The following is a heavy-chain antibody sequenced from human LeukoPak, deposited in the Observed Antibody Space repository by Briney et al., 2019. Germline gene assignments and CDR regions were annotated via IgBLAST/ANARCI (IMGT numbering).Heavy chain of an antibody. V-gene: IGHV3-21*01. CDR1: GFTFGTFA. CDR2: ISSGSKYI. CDR3: ARALSYSYGSMDF. D-gene: IGHD5-18*01. Sequence: GGSLRLSCVASGFTFGTFAMNWVRQAPGKGLEWVSSISSGSKYIYNADSVKGRFTISRDNAKNSLYLQMNSLRAEDTAVYYCARALSYSYGSMDFWGQGTLVIVSS. J-gene: IGHJ4*02.